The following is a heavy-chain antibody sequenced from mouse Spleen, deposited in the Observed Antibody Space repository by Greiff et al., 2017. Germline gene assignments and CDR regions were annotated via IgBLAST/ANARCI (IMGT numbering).Heavy chain of an antibody. V-gene: IGHV1-82*01. CDR1: GYAFSSSW. D-gene: IGHD1-1*01. CDR2: IYPGDGDT. J-gene: IGHJ2*01. Sequence: VQLQQSGPELVKPGASVKISCKASGYAFSSSWMNWVKQRPGKGLEWIGRIYPGDGDTNYNGKFKGKATLTADKSSSTAYMQLSSLTSEDSAVYFCARSDYDGSYNFDYWGQGTTLTVSS. CDR3: ARSDYDGSYNFDY.